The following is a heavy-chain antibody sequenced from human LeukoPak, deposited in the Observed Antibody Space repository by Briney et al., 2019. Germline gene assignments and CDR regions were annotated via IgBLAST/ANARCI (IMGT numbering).Heavy chain of an antibody. J-gene: IGHJ4*02. D-gene: IGHD6-6*01. CDR1: GFTFSSYA. Sequence: PGGSLRLSCSASGFTFSSYAVHWVRQAPGKGLEFVSAISDSGGSTYYADSVKGRFTISRDNSKNTLYLQTSSLRPEDTALYYCVRGGPHSSSSNFDYWGQGILVTVSS. CDR2: ISDSGGST. CDR3: VRGGPHSSSSNFDY. V-gene: IGHV3-64D*06.